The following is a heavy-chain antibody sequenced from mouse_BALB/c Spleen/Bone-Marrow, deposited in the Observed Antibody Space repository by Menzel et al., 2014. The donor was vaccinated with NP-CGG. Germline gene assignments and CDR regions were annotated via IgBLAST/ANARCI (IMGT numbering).Heavy chain of an antibody. CDR3: ARDTGKRAMDY. CDR2: SRNKANDYTT. D-gene: IGHD4-1*01. Sequence: EVKLMESGGGLVQPGGSLRFSCATSGVTFCDFYMERVRQPPGKRLEWIAASRNKANDYTTEYSASLKGRFIVSRDTSQSILYLQMNALRAEDSAIYYCARDTGKRAMDYWGQGTSVTVSS. V-gene: IGHV7-1*02. CDR1: GVTFCDFY. J-gene: IGHJ4*01.